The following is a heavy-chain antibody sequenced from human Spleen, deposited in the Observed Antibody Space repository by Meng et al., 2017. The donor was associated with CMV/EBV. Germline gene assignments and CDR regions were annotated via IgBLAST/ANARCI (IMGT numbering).Heavy chain of an antibody. D-gene: IGHD1-14*01. J-gene: IGHJ6*02. CDR1: GGTFSRHS. CDR2: IIPALGIT. V-gene: IGHV1-69*10. CDR3: AREEPPRAAATYYGMDV. Sequence: SSVKVSCKGSGGTFSRHSISWVRQAPGQGLEWMGGIIPALGITNYAQKFQGRVTITADKSTTTAYMELSSLRPEDTAMYYCAREEPPRAAATYYGMDVWGQGTTVTVSS.